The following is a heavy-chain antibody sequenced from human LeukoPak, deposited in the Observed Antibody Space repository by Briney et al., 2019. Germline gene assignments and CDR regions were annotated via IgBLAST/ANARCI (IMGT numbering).Heavy chain of an antibody. J-gene: IGHJ4*02. D-gene: IGHD1-26*01. V-gene: IGHV4-59*08. CDR1: GCSITNYY. Sequence: SETLSLTCSVSGCSITNYYWSWIRQPPGKGLEWIAYISDSGRTNYNPSLKSRVTISVDTSKNQFSLKLSSVTAADTAVYHCARHRSGTSCFDCWGQGTLVTVSS. CDR3: ARHRSGTSCFDC. CDR2: ISDSGRT.